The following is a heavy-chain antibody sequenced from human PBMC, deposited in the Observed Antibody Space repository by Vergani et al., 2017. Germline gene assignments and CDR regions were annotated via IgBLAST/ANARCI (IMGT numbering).Heavy chain of an antibody. V-gene: IGHV3-11*05. CDR3: ARQYGSGXIDY. Sequence: QVQLVESGGGLVKPGGSLRLSCAASGFTFSDYYMSWIRQAPGKGLEWVSYISSSSSYTNYADSVKGRFPISRDNAKNSLYLQMNSLRAEDTAVYYCARQYGSGXIDYWGQGTLVTVSS. CDR1: GFTFSDYY. J-gene: IGHJ4*02. D-gene: IGHD3-10*01. CDR2: ISSSSSYT.